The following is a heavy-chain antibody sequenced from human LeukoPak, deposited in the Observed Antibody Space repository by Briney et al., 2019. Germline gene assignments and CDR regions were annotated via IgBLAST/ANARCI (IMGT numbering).Heavy chain of an antibody. CDR3: ARGDYYDSSGYYHGAFDI. J-gene: IGHJ3*02. CDR1: GYTFTNYY. V-gene: IGHV1-8*02. CDR2: MNPNSGNT. Sequence: ASVMVSCKASGYTFTNYYIHWVRQATGQGLEWMGWMNPNSGNTGYAQKFQGRVTMTRNTSISTAYMELSSLRSEDTAVYYCARGDYYDSSGYYHGAFDIWGQGTMVTVSS. D-gene: IGHD3-22*01.